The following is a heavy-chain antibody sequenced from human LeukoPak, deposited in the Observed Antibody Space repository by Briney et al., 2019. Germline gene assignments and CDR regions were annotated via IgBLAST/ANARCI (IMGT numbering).Heavy chain of an antibody. D-gene: IGHD3-3*01. CDR2: IYTSGST. CDR3: ARVTSYYDFWSGPNSDNWFDP. V-gene: IGHV4-4*07. CDR1: GGSISSYY. Sequence: SETLSLTCTVSGGSISSYYWSWIRQPAGKGLEWIGRIYTSGSTNYNPSLKSRVTMSVDTSKNQFSLKLSSVTAADTAVYYCARVTSYYDFWSGPNSDNWFDPWGQGTLVTVSS. J-gene: IGHJ5*02.